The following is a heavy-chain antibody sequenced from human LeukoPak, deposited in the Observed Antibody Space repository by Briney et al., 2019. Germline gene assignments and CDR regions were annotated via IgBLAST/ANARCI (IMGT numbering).Heavy chain of an antibody. CDR3: ARHREPGIAAAGVDY. CDR1: GYSFTSYW. J-gene: IGHJ4*02. CDR2: IYPGDSDT. Sequence: GESLKISCKGSGYSFTSYWIGWVRQMPGKGLEWMGIIYPGDSDTRYSPSFQGQVTISADKSISTAYLQWSSLKASDTAMYYCARHREPGIAAAGVDYWGQGTLVTVSS. D-gene: IGHD6-13*01. V-gene: IGHV5-51*01.